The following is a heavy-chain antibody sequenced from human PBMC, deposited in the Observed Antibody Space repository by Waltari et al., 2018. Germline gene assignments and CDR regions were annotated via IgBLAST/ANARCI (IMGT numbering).Heavy chain of an antibody. Sequence: EVQLVESGGAVVQPGGSVRLSCAASGCTFSTYWMHWVRQAPGKGLVWVSRINSDGSLTTSADSVKGRFTISRDNAKNTLYLQMNSLRVEDTAVYYCVRGLGDSWGQGTLVTVSS. D-gene: IGHD3-16*01. CDR3: VRGLGDS. CDR1: GCTFSTYW. V-gene: IGHV3-74*01. J-gene: IGHJ5*01. CDR2: INSDGSLT.